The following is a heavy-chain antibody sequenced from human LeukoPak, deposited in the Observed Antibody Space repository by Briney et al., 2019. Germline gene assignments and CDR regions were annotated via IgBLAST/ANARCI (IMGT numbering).Heavy chain of an antibody. CDR3: AKRGVVIRVILVGFHKEAYYFDS. V-gene: IGHV3-23*01. D-gene: IGHD3-22*01. Sequence: GGSLRLSCVVSGITLSNYGMSWVRQAPGKGLEWVADISDGGGRTNYADSVKGRFTISRDNPKNTLYLQMNSLRAEDTAVYFCAKRGVVIRVILVGFHKEAYYFDSWGQGALVTVSS. CDR1: GITLSNYG. J-gene: IGHJ4*02. CDR2: ISDGGGRT.